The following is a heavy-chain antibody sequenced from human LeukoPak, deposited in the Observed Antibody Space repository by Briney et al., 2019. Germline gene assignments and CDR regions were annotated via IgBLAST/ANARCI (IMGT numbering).Heavy chain of an antibody. J-gene: IGHJ4*02. V-gene: IGHV1-8*03. Sequence: ASVKVSCKASGYTFTNYDINWVRQASGQGLEWMGWMNPNSGDTGYAQKYQGRVTFTRDTSISTAYMELSNLRSEDTAIYYCARSGFGGGVYFDYWGQGTPVTDSS. CDR3: ARSGFGGGVYFDY. CDR1: GYTFTNYD. CDR2: MNPNSGDT. D-gene: IGHD2-21*01.